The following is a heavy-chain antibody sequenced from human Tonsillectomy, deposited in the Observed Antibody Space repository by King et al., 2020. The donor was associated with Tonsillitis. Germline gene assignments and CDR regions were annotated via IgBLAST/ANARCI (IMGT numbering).Heavy chain of an antibody. CDR1: GFTFDDYV. CDR3: AQAIEGYSYGSPFDY. J-gene: IGHJ4*02. D-gene: IGHD5-18*01. V-gene: IGHV3-9*01. CDR2: ISWNSGIL. Sequence: VQLVESGGGLVQPGRSLRLSCATSGFTFDDYVMNWVRQAPGKGLEWVSGISWNSGILNYADSVRGRFTISRDNAKNSLYLQMNSLRPADTALYYCAQAIEGYSYGSPFDYWGQGTLVTVSS.